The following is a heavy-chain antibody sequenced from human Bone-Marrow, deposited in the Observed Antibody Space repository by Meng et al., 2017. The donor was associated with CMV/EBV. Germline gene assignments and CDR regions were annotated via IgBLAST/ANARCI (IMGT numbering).Heavy chain of an antibody. D-gene: IGHD2-2*02. J-gene: IGHJ6*01. CDR1: GFTFSSYS. V-gene: IGHV3-48*01. CDR3: ASLVVVPAAIPYYYGMDV. CDR2: ISSSSSTI. Sequence: GESLKISCAASGFTFSSYSMNWVRQAPGKGLEWVSYISSSSSTIYYADSVKGRFTISRDNSKNTLYLQMNSLRAEDTAVYYCASLVVVPAAIPYYYGMDVWGQGTTVTVYS.